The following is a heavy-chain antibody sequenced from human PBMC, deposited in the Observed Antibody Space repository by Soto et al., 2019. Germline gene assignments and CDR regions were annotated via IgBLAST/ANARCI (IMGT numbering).Heavy chain of an antibody. V-gene: IGHV3-23*01. CDR2: ISADLRYT. CDR3: AKQNTAKRAFDI. Sequence: EAQLLESGGGLVQPGGSLRLSCAASGFDFINNAMAWVRQAPGKGLEWVSTISADLRYTYYADAVRGRFTVSRDNSKNTVYLQMNSLRADDTAVYYCAKQNTAKRAFDIWGQGTMVTVSS. J-gene: IGHJ3*02. D-gene: IGHD2-21*02. CDR1: GFDFINNA.